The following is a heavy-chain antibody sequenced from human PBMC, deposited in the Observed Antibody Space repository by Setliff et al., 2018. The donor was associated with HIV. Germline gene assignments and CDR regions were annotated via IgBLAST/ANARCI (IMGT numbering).Heavy chain of an antibody. J-gene: IGHJ3*02. CDR1: GISISTSGVG. Sequence: SGPTLVNPTQPLTLTCTFSGISISTSGVGVGWIRQPPGKALEWLALIYWDDDKRYSPSLKSRLTITKDTSKNQVVLTMTNMDPVDTATYYCAHIFGPVAFEIWGQGTMVTVSS. D-gene: IGHD3-16*01. CDR3: AHIFGPVAFEI. V-gene: IGHV2-5*02. CDR2: IYWDDDK.